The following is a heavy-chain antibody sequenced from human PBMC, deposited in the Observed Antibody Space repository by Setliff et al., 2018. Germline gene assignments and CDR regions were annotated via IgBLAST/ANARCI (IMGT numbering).Heavy chain of an antibody. V-gene: IGHV4-34*01. Sequence: SETLSLTCAVYGGSFSGYYWSWIRQPPGKGLEWIGEINHSGSTNYNPSLKSRVTISVDRSKNQFSLKLSSVTAADTAVYYCASQGEMISPWGYGMDVWGQGTTVTVSS. CDR1: GGSFSGYY. D-gene: IGHD3-16*01. CDR3: ASQGEMISPWGYGMDV. CDR2: INHSGST. J-gene: IGHJ6*02.